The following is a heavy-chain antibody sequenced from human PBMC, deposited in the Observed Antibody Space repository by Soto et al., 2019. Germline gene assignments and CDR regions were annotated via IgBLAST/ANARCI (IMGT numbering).Heavy chain of an antibody. V-gene: IGHV3-66*01. D-gene: IGHD6-19*01. Sequence: GGSLRLSCAASGFTVSNNYMTWVRQAPGKGLEWVSVIHSGGSTYYTDSVKGRFTISRDNSKNTLYLQMNSLRAEDTAVYYCARGIAVANLLFDYWGRGTLVTVSS. J-gene: IGHJ4*02. CDR3: ARGIAVANLLFDY. CDR2: IHSGGST. CDR1: GFTVSNNY.